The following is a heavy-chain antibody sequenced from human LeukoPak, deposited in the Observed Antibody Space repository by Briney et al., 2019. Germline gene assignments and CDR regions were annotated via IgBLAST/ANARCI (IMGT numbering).Heavy chain of an antibody. D-gene: IGHD3-22*01. CDR2: IYTSGST. V-gene: IGHV4-61*02. J-gene: IGHJ3*02. Sequence: SQTLSLTCTVSGGSISSGSYYWSWIRQPAGKGLEWIGRIYTSGSTNYNPSLKSRVIISVDTSKNQFSLKLSSVTAADTAVYYCARRGAPYYYDSSGTGGFDIWGQGTMVTVSS. CDR1: GGSISSGSYY. CDR3: ARRGAPYYYDSSGTGGFDI.